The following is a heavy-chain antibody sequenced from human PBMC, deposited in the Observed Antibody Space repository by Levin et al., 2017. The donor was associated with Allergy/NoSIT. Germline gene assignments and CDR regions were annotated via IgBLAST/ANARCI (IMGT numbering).Heavy chain of an antibody. J-gene: IGHJ4*02. CDR2: INKDGSEK. CDR1: GFTFSNYW. Sequence: GGSLRLSCAASGFTFSNYWMSWVRQAPGKGLEWVADINKDGSEKHYVDSVKGRFTISRDNAKNSLYLQMSSLRAEDTTVYFCARLGGSGWSRDYWGQGTLVAVSS. CDR3: ARLGGSGWSRDY. D-gene: IGHD6-19*01. V-gene: IGHV3-7*02.